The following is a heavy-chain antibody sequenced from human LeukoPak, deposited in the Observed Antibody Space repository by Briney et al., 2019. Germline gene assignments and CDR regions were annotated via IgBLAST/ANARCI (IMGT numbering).Heavy chain of an antibody. CDR1: GFAFSGYG. D-gene: IGHD2-2*03. CDR3: AKDMDIVVLPGATFDY. V-gene: IGHV3-23*01. CDR2: ISGSGART. J-gene: IGHJ4*02. Sequence: GGSLRLSCAASGFAFSGYGMSWVRQAPGKGLGWVSIISGSGARTFYADSVKGRFTISRDNSKNTLYLQMNSLRAEDTAVYYCAKDMDIVVLPGATFDYWGQGTLVTVSS.